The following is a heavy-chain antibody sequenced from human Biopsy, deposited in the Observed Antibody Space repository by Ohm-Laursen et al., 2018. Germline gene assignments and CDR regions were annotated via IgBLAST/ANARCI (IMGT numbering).Heavy chain of an antibody. CDR1: GDSISTYY. D-gene: IGHD3-22*01. CDR2: IYYTGNT. J-gene: IGHJ2*01. V-gene: IGHV4-59*01. Sequence: TLSLTCTVSGDSISTYYWSWIRQPPGKGLQWIGYIYYTGNTDYNPSLQSRVTISVDTSKNHFSLRLRSMTPADTAMYYCARDRGYYSDRTVPGYFDLWGHGTLVTVSS. CDR3: ARDRGYYSDRTVPGYFDL.